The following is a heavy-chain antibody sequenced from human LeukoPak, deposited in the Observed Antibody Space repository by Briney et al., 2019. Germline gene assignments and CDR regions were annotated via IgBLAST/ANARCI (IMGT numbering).Heavy chain of an antibody. CDR3: AKLPGRAADY. V-gene: IGHV3-23*01. CDR2: ISDSGGGT. Sequence: GGSLRLSCAASGFTFSSYVMNWVRQAPGKGLEWVSGISDSGGGTYYADSVKGRFTISRDNSKNTLYLQMNSLRAEDTAVYYCAKLPGRAADYWGQGTLVTVSS. J-gene: IGHJ4*02. CDR1: GFTFSSYV.